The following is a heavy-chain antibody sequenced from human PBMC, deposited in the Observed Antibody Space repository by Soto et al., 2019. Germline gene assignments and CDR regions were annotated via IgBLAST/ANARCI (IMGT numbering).Heavy chain of an antibody. D-gene: IGHD3-9*01. J-gene: IGHJ6*02. CDR1: GFTFDDYT. Sequence: EVQLVESGGVVVQPGGSLRLSCAASGFTFDDYTMHWVRQAPGKGLEWVSLISWDGGSTYYADSVKGRFTISRDNSKNSLYLHMNSLRTEDTGLYYCAKYIWRYYDILPYGLDVWGQGTTVTVSS. V-gene: IGHV3-43*01. CDR3: AKYIWRYYDILPYGLDV. CDR2: ISWDGGST.